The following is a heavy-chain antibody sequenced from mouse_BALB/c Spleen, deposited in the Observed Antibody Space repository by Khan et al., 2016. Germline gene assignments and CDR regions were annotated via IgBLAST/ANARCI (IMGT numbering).Heavy chain of an antibody. J-gene: IGHJ4*01. CDR1: GYTFTNYG. CDR2: INTYTGEP. CDR3: ASIYDGYYVGLYYAMDY. V-gene: IGHV9-1*02. D-gene: IGHD2-3*01. Sequence: QIQLVQSGPELKKPGETVKISCKASGYTFTNYGMNWVKQAPGKGLKWMGWINTYTGEPTYADDFKGRFAFSLESSASNAYLQINNLKNEDKATYFCASIYDGYYVGLYYAMDYWGQGTSVTVSS.